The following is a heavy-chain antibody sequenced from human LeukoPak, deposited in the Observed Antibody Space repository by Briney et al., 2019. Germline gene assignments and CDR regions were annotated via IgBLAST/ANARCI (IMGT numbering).Heavy chain of an antibody. V-gene: IGHV3-7*01. CDR1: GFTFSSYW. Sequence: GGSLRLSCSASGFTFSSYWMSWVRQAPGKGLEWVANIKQDGSEKYYVDYVKGRFTISRDNAKNSLYLQMNSLRAEDTAVYYCARDLGYYGSGSYYFDYWGQGTLVTVSS. CDR2: IKQDGSEK. CDR3: ARDLGYYGSGSYYFDY. D-gene: IGHD3-10*01. J-gene: IGHJ4*02.